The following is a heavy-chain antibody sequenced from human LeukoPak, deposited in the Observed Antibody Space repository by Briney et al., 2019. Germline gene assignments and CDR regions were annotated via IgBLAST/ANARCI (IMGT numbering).Heavy chain of an antibody. CDR2: IYHSGST. J-gene: IGHJ5*02. CDR1: GGSISSGGYS. D-gene: IGHD2-15*01. V-gene: IGHV4-30-2*01. CDR3: AREGYCSGGSCYDPQAMNWFDP. Sequence: SETLSLTCAVSGGSISSGGYSWSWIRQPPGKGLEWIGYIYHSGSTYYNPSLKSRVTISVDRSKNQFSLKLSSVTAADTAVYYCAREGYCSGGSCYDPQAMNWFDPWGQGTLVTVSS.